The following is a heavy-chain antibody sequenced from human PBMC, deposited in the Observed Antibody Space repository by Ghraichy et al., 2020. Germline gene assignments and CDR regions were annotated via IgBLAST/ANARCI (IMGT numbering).Heavy chain of an antibody. CDR3: AKVEMATKQRYYYYGMDV. Sequence: SETLSLTCTVSGGSISSYYWSWIRQPPGKGLEWIGYIYTSGSTNYNPSLKSRVTISVDTSKNQFSLKLSSVTAADTAVYYCAKVEMATKQRYYYYGMDVWGRGTTVTVSS. J-gene: IGHJ6*02. CDR2: IYTSGST. D-gene: IGHD5-24*01. CDR1: GGSISSYY. V-gene: IGHV4-4*09.